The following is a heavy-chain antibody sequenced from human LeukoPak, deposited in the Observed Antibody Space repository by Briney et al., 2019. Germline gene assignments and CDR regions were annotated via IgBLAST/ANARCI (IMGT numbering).Heavy chain of an antibody. Sequence: KSGGSLRLSCAASGFTFSSYSMNWVRQAPGKGLEWVSSISSSSSYMYYADSVKGRFTISRDNAKNSLYLQMNSLRAEDTAVYYCAKGVTRFDYWGQGTLVTVSS. CDR3: AKGVTRFDY. D-gene: IGHD5-18*01. CDR1: GFTFSSYS. CDR2: ISSSSSYM. V-gene: IGHV3-21*01. J-gene: IGHJ4*02.